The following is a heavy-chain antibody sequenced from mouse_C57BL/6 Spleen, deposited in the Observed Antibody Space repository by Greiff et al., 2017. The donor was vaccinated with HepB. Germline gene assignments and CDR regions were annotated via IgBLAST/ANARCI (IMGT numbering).Heavy chain of an antibody. CDR1: GYTFTSYW. D-gene: IGHD2-4*01. J-gene: IGHJ3*01. CDR3: ARSDYNDYEEFAD. V-gene: IGHV1-64*01. CDR2: IHPNSGST. Sequence: QVQLQQSGAELVKPGASVKLSCKASGYTFTSYWMHWVKQRPGQGLEWIGMIHPNSGSTNYNEKFRSKATLTVDKSSSTAYMQLSSLTSEDSAVYYCARSDYNDYEEFADWGQGTLVTVSA.